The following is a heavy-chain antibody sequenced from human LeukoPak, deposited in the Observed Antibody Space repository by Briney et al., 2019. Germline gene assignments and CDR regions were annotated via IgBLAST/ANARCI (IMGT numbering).Heavy chain of an antibody. CDR3: ARGPPVRSEYYYDSSGYWP. Sequence: ETLSLTCAVYGGSFSGYYWSWIRQPPGKGLEWIGEINHSGSTNYNPSLKSRVTISVDTSKNQFSLKLSSVTAADTAVYYCARGPPVRSEYYYDSSGYWPWGQGTLVTVSS. CDR1: GGSFSGYY. CDR2: INHSGST. V-gene: IGHV4-34*01. J-gene: IGHJ4*02. D-gene: IGHD3-22*01.